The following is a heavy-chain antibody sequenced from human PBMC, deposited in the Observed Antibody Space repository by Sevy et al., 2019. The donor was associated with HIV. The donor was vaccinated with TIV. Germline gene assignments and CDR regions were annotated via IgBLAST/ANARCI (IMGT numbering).Heavy chain of an antibody. CDR2: ISSSGNTI. CDR3: ALYSTSSGGFDY. CDR1: GVTFSDYY. D-gene: IGHD6-6*01. V-gene: IGHV3-11*01. J-gene: IGHJ4*02. Sequence: GGFLRLYCAASGVTFSDYYMSWIRQAPGKGLECVSYISSSGNTIYYADSVKGRFTISRDNAKNSLYLQMNSLRAEDTAVYYCALYSTSSGGFDYWGQGILVTVSS.